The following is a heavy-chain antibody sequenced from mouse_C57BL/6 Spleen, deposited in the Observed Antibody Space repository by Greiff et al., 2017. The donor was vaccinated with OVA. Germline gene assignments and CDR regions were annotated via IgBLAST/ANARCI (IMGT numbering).Heavy chain of an antibody. Sequence: EVQLQQSGPVLVKPGASVKMSCKASGYTFTDYYMNWVKQSHGKSLEWIGVINPYNGGTSYNQKFKGKATLTVDKSSSTAYLELHSLTSENPAVYDCARRGLRRGNTYAMDYWGQGTSVTVSS. V-gene: IGHV1-19*01. D-gene: IGHD2-4*01. J-gene: IGHJ4*01. CDR1: GYTFTDYY. CDR3: ARRGLRRGNTYAMDY. CDR2: INPYNGGT.